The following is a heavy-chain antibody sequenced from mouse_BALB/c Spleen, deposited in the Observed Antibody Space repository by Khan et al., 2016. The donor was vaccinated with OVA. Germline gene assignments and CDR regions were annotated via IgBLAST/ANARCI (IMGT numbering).Heavy chain of an antibody. D-gene: IGHD3-1*01. CDR3: IRMGMSGWFAY. Sequence: EVQLQESGPELMKPGASVKISCKASGYSFTSYYIHWVKQSPGQSLEWIGYIDPFTGGPNYNQNFKGKATLTVDKSSSTAYMHLSSLTSEDSAVYYCIRMGMSGWFAYWGQGTLVTVSA. J-gene: IGHJ3*01. CDR1: GYSFTSYY. CDR2: IDPFTGGP. V-gene: IGHV1S135*01.